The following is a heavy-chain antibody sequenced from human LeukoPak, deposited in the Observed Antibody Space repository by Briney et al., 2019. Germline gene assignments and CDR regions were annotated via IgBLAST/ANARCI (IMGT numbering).Heavy chain of an antibody. CDR3: ATEAIGELLRLFDY. D-gene: IGHD1-26*01. V-gene: IGHV3-30*02. CDR1: GFTFSSYG. Sequence: PGGSLRLSCAASGFTFSSYGMHWVRQAPGKGLEWVAFIRYDGSNKYYADSVKGRFTISRDNSKNTLYLQMNSLRAEDTAVYYCATEAIGELLRLFDYWGQGTLVTVSS. J-gene: IGHJ4*02. CDR2: IRYDGSNK.